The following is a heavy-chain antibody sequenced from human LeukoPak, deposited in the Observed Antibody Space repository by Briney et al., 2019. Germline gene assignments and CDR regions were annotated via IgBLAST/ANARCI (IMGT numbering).Heavy chain of an antibody. CDR1: GGTFSSHG. CDR3: ARGDSGYDYGFDN. CDR2: IIPIFGTT. J-gene: IGHJ4*02. V-gene: IGHV1-69*05. D-gene: IGHD5-12*01. Sequence: SVKVSCKASGGTFSSHGISWVRQAPGQGLEWVGGIIPIFGTTNYAQKFQGRVTITTDESTRTGYMELRSLRSDDTALYYCARGDSGYDYGFDNWGQGTLVTVSS.